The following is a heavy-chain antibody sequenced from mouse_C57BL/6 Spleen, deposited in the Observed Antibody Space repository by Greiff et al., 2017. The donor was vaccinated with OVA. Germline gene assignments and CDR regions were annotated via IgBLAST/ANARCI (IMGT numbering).Heavy chain of an antibody. D-gene: IGHD4-1*01. CDR3: ARLGTGGY. CDR2: LSSGSSTI. CDR1: GFTFSDYG. J-gene: IGHJ2*01. V-gene: IGHV5-17*01. Sequence: EVQLVESGGGLVKPGGSLKLSCAASGFTFSDYGMHWVRQAPEKGLEWVAYLSSGSSTIYYADTVKGRFTISRDNAKNTLFLQMTSLRSEDTAMYYCARLGTGGYWGQGTTLTVSS.